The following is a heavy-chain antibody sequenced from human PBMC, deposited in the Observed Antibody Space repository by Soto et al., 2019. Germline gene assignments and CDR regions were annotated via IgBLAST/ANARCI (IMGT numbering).Heavy chain of an antibody. J-gene: IGHJ3*02. CDR2: ISSSSSTI. CDR3: ASQLGSGAAFDI. CDR1: GFTFSSYS. Sequence: EVQLVESGGGLVQPGGSLRLSCAASGFTFSSYSMNWVRQAPGKGLGWVSYISSSSSTIYYADSVKGRFTISRDNAKNSLYLQMNSLRAEDTAVYYCASQLGSGAAFDIWGQGTMVTVSS. D-gene: IGHD2-15*01. V-gene: IGHV3-48*01.